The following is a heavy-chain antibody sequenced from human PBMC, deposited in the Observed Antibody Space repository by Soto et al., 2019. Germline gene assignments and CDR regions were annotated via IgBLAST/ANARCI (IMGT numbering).Heavy chain of an antibody. CDR2: ISSGANI. CDR1: GFTFSSYA. V-gene: IGHV3-23*01. Sequence: GGSLRLSCAASGFTFSSYAMSWVRQAPGKGLECVSSISSGANIYYTDSVRGRFTISRDNSKNSLYLQMNSLRADDTAVYYCASNRGCSGCSCPESYYYSYYMDVWGKGPTVTVSS. CDR3: ASNRGCSGCSCPESYYYSYYMDV. J-gene: IGHJ6*03. D-gene: IGHD2-15*01.